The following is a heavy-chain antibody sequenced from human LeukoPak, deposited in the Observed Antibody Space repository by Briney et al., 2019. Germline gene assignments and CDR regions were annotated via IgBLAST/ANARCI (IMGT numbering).Heavy chain of an antibody. Sequence: SETLSLTCTVSGGSISSGGYYWSWIRQHPGKGLEWIGYIYYSGSTYYNPSLKSRVTISVDTSKNQFSLKLSSVTAADTAVYYCAREASLRPYYYYMDVWGKGTTVTVSS. J-gene: IGHJ6*03. CDR3: AREASLRPYYYYMDV. CDR2: IYYSGST. D-gene: IGHD3-3*01. CDR1: GGSISSGGYY. V-gene: IGHV4-31*03.